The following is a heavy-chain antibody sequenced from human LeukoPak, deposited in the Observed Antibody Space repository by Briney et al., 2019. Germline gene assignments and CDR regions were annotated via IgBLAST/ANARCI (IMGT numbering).Heavy chain of an antibody. CDR1: GFTFSDYY. D-gene: IGHD3-9*01. Sequence: GGSLRLSCAASGFTFSDYYMSWIRQAPGKGLEWVSYISSSGSTIYYADSVKGRFTISRDNAKNSLYLQMNSLRAEGTAVYYCARDKARDDILTGSLFDYWGQGTLVTVSS. CDR2: ISSSGSTI. J-gene: IGHJ4*02. V-gene: IGHV3-11*01. CDR3: ARDKARDDILTGSLFDY.